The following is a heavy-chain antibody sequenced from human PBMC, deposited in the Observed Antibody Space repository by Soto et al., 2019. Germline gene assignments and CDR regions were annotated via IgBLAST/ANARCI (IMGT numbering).Heavy chain of an antibody. CDR2: IIPMFGTA. D-gene: IGHD5-18*01. CDR1: GGTFSTYA. Sequence: QVQLVQSGAEVKKPESSVKVSCKAPGGTFSTYAISWVRQAPGQGLEWMGGIIPMFGTANYAQRFQDRVTITADESTNSVYMELSSLRPEDTAVYLCASGIQLWLRRINNGYSGWGQGTLVTVSS. J-gene: IGHJ4*02. CDR3: ASGIQLWLRRINNGYSG. V-gene: IGHV1-69*12.